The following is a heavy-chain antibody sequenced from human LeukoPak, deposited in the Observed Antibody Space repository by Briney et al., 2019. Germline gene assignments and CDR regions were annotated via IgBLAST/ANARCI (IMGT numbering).Heavy chain of an antibody. CDR2: IKQDGSEK. Sequence: TGGSLRLSCAASGFTFSSYWMSWVRQAPGKGLEWVANIKQDGSEKYYADSVKGRFTISRDNTKKSLYLQMNSLRAEDTAVYYCAKEGPYSHGYQPLDYWGQGALVSVSS. V-gene: IGHV3-7*03. J-gene: IGHJ4*02. CDR1: GFTFSSYW. D-gene: IGHD5-18*01. CDR3: AKEGPYSHGYQPLDY.